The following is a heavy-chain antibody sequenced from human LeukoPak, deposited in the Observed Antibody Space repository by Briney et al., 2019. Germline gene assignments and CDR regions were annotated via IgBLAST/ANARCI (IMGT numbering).Heavy chain of an antibody. D-gene: IGHD2-15*01. CDR1: GGSISSTSYY. V-gene: IGHV4-39*07. CDR2: IYYSGST. J-gene: IGHJ4*02. CDR3: AGEPRSIVVVVAATQFFY. Sequence: SETLSLTCTVSGGSISSTSYYWGWIRQPPGKGLEWIGNIYYSGSTYYNPSLKSRVTISVDTSKNQFSLKLSSVTAADTAVYYCAGEPRSIVVVVAATQFFYWGQGTLVTVSS.